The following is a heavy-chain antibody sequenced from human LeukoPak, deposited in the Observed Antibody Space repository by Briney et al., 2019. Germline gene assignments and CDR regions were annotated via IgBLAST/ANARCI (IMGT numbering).Heavy chain of an antibody. Sequence: GGSLRLSCAASGFTFSNYGMNWVRQAPGKGLEWDSGISGGGDTTYYADSVTGRFTISRDNAKNSLYLQMNSLRAEDTAVYYCARDGACTSTSCFGYYYYYMDVWGKGTTVTISS. CDR1: GFTFSNYG. D-gene: IGHD2-2*01. J-gene: IGHJ6*03. CDR3: ARDGACTSTSCFGYYYYYMDV. CDR2: ISGGGDTT. V-gene: IGHV3-23*01.